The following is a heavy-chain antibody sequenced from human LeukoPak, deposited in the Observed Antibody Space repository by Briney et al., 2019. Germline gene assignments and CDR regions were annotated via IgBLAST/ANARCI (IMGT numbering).Heavy chain of an antibody. Sequence: SVTVSCKASGGTFSSYAISWVRQAPGQGLEWMGGIIPIFGTANYAQKFQGRVTITADESTSTAYMELSSLRSEDTAVYYCARVPPPYYYYGMDVWGQGTTVTVSS. CDR2: IIPIFGTA. CDR3: ARVPPPYYYYGMDV. CDR1: GGTFSSYA. J-gene: IGHJ6*02. V-gene: IGHV1-69*13.